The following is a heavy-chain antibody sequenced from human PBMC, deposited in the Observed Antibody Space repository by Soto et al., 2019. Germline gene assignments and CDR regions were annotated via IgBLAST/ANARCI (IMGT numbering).Heavy chain of an antibody. CDR2: INAGNGNT. CDR3: ARVSYDFWSGYSIYYYYYGMDV. J-gene: IGHJ6*02. Sequence: QVQLVQSGAEVKKPGASVKVSCKASGYTFTSYAMHWVRQAPGQRLEWMGWINAGNGNTKYSQKFQGRVTITRDTSASTAYMELSSLRSEDTAVYYCARVSYDFWSGYSIYYYYYGMDVWGQGTTVTVSS. D-gene: IGHD3-3*01. CDR1: GYTFTSYA. V-gene: IGHV1-3*01.